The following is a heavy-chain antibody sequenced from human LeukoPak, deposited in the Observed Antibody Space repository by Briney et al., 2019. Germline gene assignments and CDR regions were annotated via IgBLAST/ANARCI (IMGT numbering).Heavy chain of an antibody. CDR3: ASYGYTDAFDI. Sequence: ASVKVSCKASGYTFTGYYMHWVRQAPGQGLEWMGWINPNSGGTNYAQKCQGRVTMTRDTSISTAYMELSRLRSDDTAVYYCASYGYTDAFDIWGQGTMVTVSS. CDR2: INPNSGGT. CDR1: GYTFTGYY. V-gene: IGHV1-2*02. D-gene: IGHD3-16*02. J-gene: IGHJ3*02.